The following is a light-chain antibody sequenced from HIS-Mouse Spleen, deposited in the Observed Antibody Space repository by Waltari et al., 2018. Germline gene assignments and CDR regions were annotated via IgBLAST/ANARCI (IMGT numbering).Light chain of an antibody. CDR3: QSYDSSLSGSV. V-gene: IGLV1-40*01. CDR1: SPNIGAGYA. CDR2: GNS. J-gene: IGLJ3*02. Sequence: QSVLTQPPSVSAAPGQRVTIPCTGSSPNIGAGYAVPWYQQLPGTAPKLLIYGNSNRPSGVPDRFSGSKSGTSASLAITGLQAEDEADYYCQSYDSSLSGSVFGGGTKLTVL.